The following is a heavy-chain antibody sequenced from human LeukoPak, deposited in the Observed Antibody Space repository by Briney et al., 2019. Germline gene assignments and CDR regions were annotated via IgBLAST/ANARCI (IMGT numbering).Heavy chain of an antibody. D-gene: IGHD6-13*01. J-gene: IGHJ3*01. Sequence: SETLSLTCSVSGGSISSYYWSWIRQPAGKGLEWIGRIYFTGTTNYNPSLQSRVTMSVDTSKYQFSLELSSVTAADTAVYYCARGSSSSWYSFDFWGQGSVVTVSS. CDR1: GGSISSYY. V-gene: IGHV4-4*07. CDR3: ARGSSSSWYSFDF. CDR2: IYFTGTT.